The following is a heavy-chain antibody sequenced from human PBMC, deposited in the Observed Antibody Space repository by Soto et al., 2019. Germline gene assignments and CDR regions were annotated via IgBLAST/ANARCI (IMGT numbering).Heavy chain of an antibody. CDR1: GVTVSSNY. CDR2: IYSGGST. V-gene: IGHV3-66*04. CDR3: ARHGYNYGGGYFDY. J-gene: IGHJ4*02. D-gene: IGHD5-18*01. Sequence: GGSLRLSCAASGVTVSSNYMSWVRPAPGKGLEWVSVIYSGGSTYYADSVKGRFTISRDNSKNTLYLQMNSLRAEDTAVYYCARHGYNYGGGYFDYWGQGTLVTVSS.